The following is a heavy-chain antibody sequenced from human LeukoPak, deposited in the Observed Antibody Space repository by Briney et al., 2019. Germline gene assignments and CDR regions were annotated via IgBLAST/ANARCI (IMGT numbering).Heavy chain of an antibody. CDR2: IIPIFGTA. CDR1: GGTFSSYA. Sequence: SVKVSCKASGGTFSSYAISWVRQAPGQGLEWMGGIIPIFGTANYAQKFQGRVTITTDESTSTAYMELSSLRSEDTAVYYCAIPLESGTIFGVVSDYYYMDVWGKGTTVTVSS. D-gene: IGHD3-3*01. CDR3: AIPLESGTIFGVVSDYYYMDV. V-gene: IGHV1-69*05. J-gene: IGHJ6*03.